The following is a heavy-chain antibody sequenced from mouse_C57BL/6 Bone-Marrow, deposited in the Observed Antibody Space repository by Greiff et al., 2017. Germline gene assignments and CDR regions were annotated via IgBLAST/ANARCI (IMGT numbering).Heavy chain of an antibody. V-gene: IGHV5-6*01. Sequence: EVKLVESGGDLVKPGGSLKLSCAASGFTFSSYGMSWVRQTPDKRLAWVATISSGGSYTYYPDSVKGRFTISRDNAKNTLYLQMSSLKSEDTAMYYCARPYDYDDGYYYAMDYWGQGTSVTVSS. CDR3: ARPYDYDDGYYYAMDY. D-gene: IGHD2-4*01. CDR1: GFTFSSYG. CDR2: ISSGGSYT. J-gene: IGHJ4*01.